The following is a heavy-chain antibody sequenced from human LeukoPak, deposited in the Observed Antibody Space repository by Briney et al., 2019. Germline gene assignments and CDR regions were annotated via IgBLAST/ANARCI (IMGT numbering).Heavy chain of an antibody. CDR2: IYYSGST. Sequence: SETLSLTCAVYGGSFSGYYWSWIRQPPGKGLEWIGSIYYSGSTYYNPSLESRVTISVDTSKNQFSLKLSSVTAADTAVYYCARARRSLELTYYFDYWGQGTLDTVSS. D-gene: IGHD1-7*01. CDR3: ARARRSLELTYYFDY. V-gene: IGHV4-34*01. CDR1: GGSFSGYY. J-gene: IGHJ4*02.